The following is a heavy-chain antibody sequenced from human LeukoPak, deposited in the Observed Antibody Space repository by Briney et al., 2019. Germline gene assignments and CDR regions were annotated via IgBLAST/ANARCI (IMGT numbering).Heavy chain of an antibody. CDR2: INHSGST. CDR3: ARGFGDSSSWYYFQH. CDR1: GGSFSGYY. V-gene: IGHV4-34*01. D-gene: IGHD6-13*01. J-gene: IGHJ1*01. Sequence: KSSETLSLTCAVYGGSFSGYYWSWIRQPPGKGLEWIGEINHSGSTNYNPSPKSRVTILVDTSKNQFSLKLSSVTAADTAVYYCARGFGDSSSWYYFQHWGQGTLVTVSS.